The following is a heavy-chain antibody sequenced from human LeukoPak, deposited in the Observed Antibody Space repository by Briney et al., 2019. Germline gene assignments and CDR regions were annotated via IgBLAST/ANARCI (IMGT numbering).Heavy chain of an antibody. Sequence: SETLSLTCTVSGGSISSYYWTWIRQPAGKGLEWIGHIYTSGSTYYNPSLKSRVTMSVDTSKNQFSLKLSSVTAADTAMYYCARHWAYCSSTSCPYYYGMDVWGKGTTVTVSS. J-gene: IGHJ6*04. CDR2: IYTSGST. CDR3: ARHWAYCSSTSCPYYYGMDV. CDR1: GGSISSYY. V-gene: IGHV4-4*07. D-gene: IGHD2-2*01.